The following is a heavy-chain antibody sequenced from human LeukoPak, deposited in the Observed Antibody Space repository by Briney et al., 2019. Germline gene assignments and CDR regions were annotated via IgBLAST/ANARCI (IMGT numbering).Heavy chain of an antibody. J-gene: IGHJ4*02. CDR2: INHSGST. Sequence: PSETLSLTCAVYGGSFSGYYWSWIRQPPGKGLEWVGEINHSGSTNYNPSLKSRVTISVDTSKNQFSLKLSSVTAADTAVYYCARGLEVVVTAGSGSLLYYFDYWGQGTLVTVSS. CDR3: ARGLEVVVTAGSGSLLYYFDY. CDR1: GGSFSGYY. D-gene: IGHD2-21*02. V-gene: IGHV4-34*01.